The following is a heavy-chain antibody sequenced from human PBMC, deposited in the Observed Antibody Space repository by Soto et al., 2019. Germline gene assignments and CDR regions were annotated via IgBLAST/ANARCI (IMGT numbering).Heavy chain of an antibody. CDR1: GGTFSSYA. CDR3: ARSAEQWLVRYYYYGMDV. D-gene: IGHD6-19*01. Sequence: QVQLVQSGAEVKKPGSSVKVSCKASGGTFSSYAISWVRQAPGQGLEWMGGIIPIFGTANYAQKFQGRVTITADESTSTAYMELSSLRSEDTAVYYCARSAEQWLVRYYYYGMDVWGHGTTVTVSS. J-gene: IGHJ6*02. CDR2: IIPIFGTA. V-gene: IGHV1-69*01.